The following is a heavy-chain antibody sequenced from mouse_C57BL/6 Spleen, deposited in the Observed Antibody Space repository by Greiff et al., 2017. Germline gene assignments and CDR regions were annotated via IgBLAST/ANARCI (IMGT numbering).Heavy chain of an antibody. J-gene: IGHJ3*01. CDR3: TRDQDNYYGSRGNWFAY. D-gene: IGHD1-1*01. Sequence: EVQLVESGEGLVKPGGSLKLSCAASGFTFSSYAMSWVRQTPEKRLEWVAYISSGGDYIYYADTVKGRFTISRDNARNTLYLQMSSLKSEDTAMYYCTRDQDNYYGSRGNWFAYWGQGTLVTVSA. V-gene: IGHV5-9-1*02. CDR2: ISSGGDYI. CDR1: GFTFSSYA.